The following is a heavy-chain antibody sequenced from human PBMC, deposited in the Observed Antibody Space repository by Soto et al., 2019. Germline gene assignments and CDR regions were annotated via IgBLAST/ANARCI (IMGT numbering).Heavy chain of an antibody. CDR2: IYWDDDK. Sequence: QITLKESGPTLVKPTQTLTLTCTFSGFSLSTSGVGVGWIRQPPGKALEWLALIYWDDDKRYSTSLKSRLTNTKDTSKNQVVITMTNMDPVDTGTDYCAHRHPTRYWGGDCYSDWGQGTLVTVSS. J-gene: IGHJ4*02. D-gene: IGHD2-21*02. V-gene: IGHV2-5*02. CDR3: AHRHPTRYWGGDCYSD. CDR1: GFSLSTSGVG.